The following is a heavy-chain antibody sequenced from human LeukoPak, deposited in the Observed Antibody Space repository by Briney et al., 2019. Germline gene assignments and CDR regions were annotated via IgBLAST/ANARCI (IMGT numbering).Heavy chain of an antibody. D-gene: IGHD5-12*01. CDR3: AKCGNSGCHLIDY. Sequence: GGSLRLSCAASGFTFITNAMSWVRQAPGKGLEWVSAISGRTGSTYYSDSVKGRFTISRDNSKSTLYLQMDSLRAEDTAVYYCAKCGNSGCHLIDYWGQGTLVTVSS. V-gene: IGHV3-23*01. CDR1: GFTFITNA. J-gene: IGHJ4*02. CDR2: ISGRTGST.